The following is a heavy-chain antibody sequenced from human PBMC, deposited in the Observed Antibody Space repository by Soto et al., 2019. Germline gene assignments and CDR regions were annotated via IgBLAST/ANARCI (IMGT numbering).Heavy chain of an antibody. J-gene: IGHJ6*03. CDR1: GGSISSYY. CDR3: ARQRTEMELESYYYMDV. Sequence: SETLSLTCTVSGGSISSYYWSWIRQPPGKGLEWIGYIYYSGSTNYNPSLKSRVTISVDTSKNQFSLKLSSVTAADTAVYYCARQRTEMELESYYYMDVWGKGKTVTVSS. D-gene: IGHD1-7*01. V-gene: IGHV4-59*01. CDR2: IYYSGST.